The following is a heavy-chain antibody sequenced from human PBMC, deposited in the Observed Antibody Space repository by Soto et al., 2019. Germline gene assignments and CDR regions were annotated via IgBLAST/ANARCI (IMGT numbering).Heavy chain of an antibody. CDR3: ARQSSPDYNHYGMDV. J-gene: IGHJ6*02. D-gene: IGHD6-13*01. CDR2: IYPGDSDT. CDR1: GYSFTNYW. V-gene: IGHV5-51*01. Sequence: PGESLKISCKGSGYSFTNYWSAWVRQMPGKGLEWMGIIYPGDSDTRYSPSFQGQVTISADKSISTAHLQWSSLKASDTAMYYCARQSSPDYNHYGMDVWGQGTTVTVSS.